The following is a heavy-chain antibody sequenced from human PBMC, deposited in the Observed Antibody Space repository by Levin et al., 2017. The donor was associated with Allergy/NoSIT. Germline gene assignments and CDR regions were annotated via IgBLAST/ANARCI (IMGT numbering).Heavy chain of an antibody. CDR2: IFSNGST. CDR1: GGSISSYY. CDR3: ARHSSSGWFDLPSYTYAMDV. V-gene: IGHV4-59*08. J-gene: IGHJ6*02. D-gene: IGHD6-19*01. Sequence: SETLSLTCSVSGGSISSYYWSWIRQPPGRRLEWIGYIFSNGSTNYNPSLKSRVTISRDTSKNQFSLNLSSVIAADTAVYYCARHSSSGWFDLPSYTYAMDVWGQGTTVTVSS.